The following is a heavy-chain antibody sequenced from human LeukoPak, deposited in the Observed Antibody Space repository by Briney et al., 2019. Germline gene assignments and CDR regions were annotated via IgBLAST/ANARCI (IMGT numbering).Heavy chain of an antibody. Sequence: PSETLSLTCTVSGGSISPYYWSWIRQPPGKGLEWIGYIRYSGTSNYNPSLESRVTISINTSKNQFSLRLSSVTAADTAIYYCARSPIIGGDNYVILYDSWGQGALVTVSS. J-gene: IGHJ4*02. D-gene: IGHD5-24*01. CDR1: GGSISPYY. CDR2: IRYSGTS. CDR3: ARSPIIGGDNYVILYDS. V-gene: IGHV4-59*08.